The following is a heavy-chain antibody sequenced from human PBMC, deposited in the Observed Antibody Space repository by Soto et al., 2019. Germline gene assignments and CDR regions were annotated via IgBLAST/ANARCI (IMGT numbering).Heavy chain of an antibody. CDR2: INHSGST. D-gene: IGHD3-10*01. CDR3: ARSPTLAVRRGKSIDY. V-gene: IGHV4-34*01. Sequence: QVQLQQWGAGLLKPSETLSLTCAVYGGSFSGYYWSWIRQPPGKGLEWIGEINHSGSTNYNPSLRSRVTISVDTSKNQFSLKLSSVTAADTAVYYCARSPTLAVRRGKSIDYWGQGTLVTVS. J-gene: IGHJ4*02. CDR1: GGSFSGYY.